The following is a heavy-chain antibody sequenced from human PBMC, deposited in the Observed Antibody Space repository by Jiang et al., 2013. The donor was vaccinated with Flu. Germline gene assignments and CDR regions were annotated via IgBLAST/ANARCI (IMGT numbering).Heavy chain of an antibody. D-gene: IGHD3-3*01. V-gene: IGHV2-26*01. J-gene: IGHJ3*02. CDR3: ARITHLNTIFGVVFIPFDI. CDR1: GFSLSNARMG. Sequence: KPTQTLTLTCTVSGFSLSNARMGVSWIRQPPGKALEWLAHIFSNDEKSYSTSLKSRLTISKDTSKSQVVLTMTNMDPVDTATYYCARITHLNTIFGVVFIPFDIWAKGQWSPSL. CDR2: IFSNDEK.